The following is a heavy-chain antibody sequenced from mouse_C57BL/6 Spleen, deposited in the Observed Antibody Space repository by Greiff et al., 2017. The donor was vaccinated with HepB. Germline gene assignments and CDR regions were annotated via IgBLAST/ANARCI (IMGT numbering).Heavy chain of an antibody. V-gene: IGHV5-9-1*02. CDR1: GFTFSSYA. J-gene: IGHJ2*01. CDR2: ISSGGDYI. Sequence: EVKLMESGEGLVKPGGSLKLSCAASGFTFSSYAMSWVRQTPEKRLEWVAYISSGGDYIYYADTVKGRFTISRDNARNTLYLQMSSLKSEDTAMYYCTREGELGDFDYWGQGTTLTVSS. CDR3: TREGELGDFDY. D-gene: IGHD4-1*01.